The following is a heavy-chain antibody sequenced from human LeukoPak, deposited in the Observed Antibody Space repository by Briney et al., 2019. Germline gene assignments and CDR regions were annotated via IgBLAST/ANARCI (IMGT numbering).Heavy chain of an antibody. J-gene: IGHJ4*02. V-gene: IGHV4-4*09. D-gene: IGHD7-27*01. CDR2: IYTSGST. CDR1: GGSISSYY. Sequence: PSETLSLTCTVSGGSISSYYWSWIRQPPRKGLEWIGYIYTSGSTNYNPSLKSRVTISVDTSKNQFSLKLSSVTAADTAVYYCARHSWGLYSYFDYWGQGTLVTVSS. CDR3: ARHSWGLYSYFDY.